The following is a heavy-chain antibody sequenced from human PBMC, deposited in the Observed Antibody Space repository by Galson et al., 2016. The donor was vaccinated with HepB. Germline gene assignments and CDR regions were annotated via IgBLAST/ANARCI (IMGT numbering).Heavy chain of an antibody. Sequence: SLRLSCAASGFTFTSYVMHWVRQAPGKGLEWVAVMWTDGSTKYYADSVRGRFTISRDNSNNTVFLHMDSLRVEDTAVYYCAREMPIRAYYYYGMDVWGQGTTVTVSS. CDR3: AREMPIRAYYYYGMDV. J-gene: IGHJ6*02. D-gene: IGHD3-16*01. CDR2: MWTDGSTK. CDR1: GFTFTSYV. V-gene: IGHV3-33*01.